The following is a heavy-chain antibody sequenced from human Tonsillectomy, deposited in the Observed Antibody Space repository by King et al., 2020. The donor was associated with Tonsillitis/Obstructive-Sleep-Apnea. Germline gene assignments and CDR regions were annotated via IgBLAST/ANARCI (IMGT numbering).Heavy chain of an antibody. V-gene: IGHV4-34*02. CDR3: ARRSASGVTGTARYWYFDF. J-gene: IGHJ2*01. Sequence: VQLQQWGAGLLKPSETLSLTCSVYGGSFSGDYWSWIRQPPGKGLEWIGEINHSGSTNYNPALKSRVTISVDTSKNQFSLNLGSVTAADTAVYYCARRSASGVTGTARYWYFDFWGRGTLVTVSS. CDR2: INHSGST. D-gene: IGHD1-20*01. CDR1: GGSFSGDY.